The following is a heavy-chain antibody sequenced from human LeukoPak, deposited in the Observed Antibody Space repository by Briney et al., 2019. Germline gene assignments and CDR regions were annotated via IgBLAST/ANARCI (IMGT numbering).Heavy chain of an antibody. V-gene: IGHV3-21*01. J-gene: IGHJ4*02. CDR1: GFTFSSYS. CDR3: ARTYYDFWSGYYTYFDY. D-gene: IGHD3-3*01. Sequence: GGSLRLSCAASGFTFSSYSMNWVRQAPGKGLEWVSSISSSSSYIYYADSVKGRFTISRDNSKNTLYLQMNSMRAEDTAVYYCARTYYDFWSGYYTYFDYCSQGSLVTVSS. CDR2: ISSSSSYI.